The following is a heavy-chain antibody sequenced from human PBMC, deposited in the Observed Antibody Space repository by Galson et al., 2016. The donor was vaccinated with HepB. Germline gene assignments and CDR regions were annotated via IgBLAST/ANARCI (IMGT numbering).Heavy chain of an antibody. J-gene: IGHJ4*02. V-gene: IGHV3-33*06. Sequence: SLRLSCAASGFTFRTYGMHWVRQAPGKGLEWVAIIGHDGRYTQYVDSVKGRFTVSRDNSKNTLYLQMNSLRAEDTAVYYCTKGGDNYFDYWGQGTLVTVSS. CDR2: IGHDGRYT. D-gene: IGHD5-18*01. CDR3: TKGGDNYFDY. CDR1: GFTFRTYG.